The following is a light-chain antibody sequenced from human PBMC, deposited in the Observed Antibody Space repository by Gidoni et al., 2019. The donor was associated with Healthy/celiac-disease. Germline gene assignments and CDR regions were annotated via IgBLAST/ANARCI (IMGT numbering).Light chain of an antibody. V-gene: IGKV3-15*01. Sequence: EIVMTQSPTTLSVSPGDRATLSRRASQSVSTNLAWYQQKPGQAPRLLFYGASTRATGIPARFSGGGSGTEFTLTISSLQSEDFAVYYCQQYNDWPLYTFGQGTKLEIK. CDR3: QQYNDWPLYT. CDR1: QSVSTN. J-gene: IGKJ2*01. CDR2: GAS.